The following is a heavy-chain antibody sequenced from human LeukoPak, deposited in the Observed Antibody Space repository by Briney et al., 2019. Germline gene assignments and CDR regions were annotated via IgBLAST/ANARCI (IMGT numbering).Heavy chain of an antibody. CDR1: GGIFSNYA. J-gene: IGHJ3*02. Sequence: SVKVSCKASGGIFSNYAISWVRQAPGQGLEWMGGIIPSIGARKYAQKFQGRVTITADKSTSTAYMELSSLRSEDTAVYYCAIQKYCSGGSCYGDAFDIWGQGTMVTVSS. V-gene: IGHV1-69*06. CDR2: IIPSIGAR. D-gene: IGHD2-15*01. CDR3: AIQKYCSGGSCYGDAFDI.